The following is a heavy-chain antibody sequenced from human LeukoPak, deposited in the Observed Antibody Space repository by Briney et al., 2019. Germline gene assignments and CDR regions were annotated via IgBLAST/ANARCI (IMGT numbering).Heavy chain of an antibody. CDR2: IYTSGST. CDR3: ARDFGYYDILTGNHHNWFDP. D-gene: IGHD3-9*01. J-gene: IGHJ5*02. Sequence: PSETLSLTCTVSGGSIRSYYWSWIRQPAGKGLEWIGRIYTSGSTNYNPSLKSRVTMSVDTSKNQFSLKLSSVTAADTAVYYCARDFGYYDILTGNHHNWFDPWGQGTLVTVSS. V-gene: IGHV4-4*07. CDR1: GGSIRSYY.